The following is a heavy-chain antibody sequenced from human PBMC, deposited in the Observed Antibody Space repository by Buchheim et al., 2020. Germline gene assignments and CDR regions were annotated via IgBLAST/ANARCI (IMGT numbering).Heavy chain of an antibody. CDR2: ISYDGSNK. V-gene: IGHV3-30*04. Sequence: QVQLVESGGGVVQPGRSLRLSCAASGFTFSSYAMHWVRQAPGKGLEWVAVISYDGSNKYYADSVKGRFTISRDNSKSTLYLQMNSLRAEDTAVYYCARDDDDSSGYYDTAYYFDYWGQGTL. CDR3: ARDDDDSSGYYDTAYYFDY. J-gene: IGHJ4*02. D-gene: IGHD3-22*01. CDR1: GFTFSSYA.